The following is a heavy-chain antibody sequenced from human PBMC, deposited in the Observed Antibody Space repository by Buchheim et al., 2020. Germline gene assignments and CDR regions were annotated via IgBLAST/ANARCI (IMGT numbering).Heavy chain of an antibody. CDR1: GFTSGSYA. CDR3: AKGRGFDR. V-gene: IGHV3-23*01. Sequence: EVQLLASGGGLVQPGGSLRLSCAASGFTSGSYAMAWVRQAPGQGLEWVASIVGSGDKTYYRDSVKGRFTIHRDSSKNTLYLQMNSLRVEDTALYFCAKGRGFDRWGQGT. CDR2: IVGSGDKT. J-gene: IGHJ4*02.